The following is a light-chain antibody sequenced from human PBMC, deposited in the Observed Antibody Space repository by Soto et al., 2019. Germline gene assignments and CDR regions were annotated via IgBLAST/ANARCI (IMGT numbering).Light chain of an antibody. CDR3: QQYYSYPLR. J-gene: IGKJ1*01. Sequence: AIRMTQSPSSFSASTGDRVTITCRASQGISSYLAWYQQKPGKAPKLLIYAAPTLQSGVPSRFSGSGSGTDFTLTISCLQSEDFATYYCQQYYSYPLRFGQGTKVEIK. CDR1: QGISSY. CDR2: AAP. V-gene: IGKV1-8*01.